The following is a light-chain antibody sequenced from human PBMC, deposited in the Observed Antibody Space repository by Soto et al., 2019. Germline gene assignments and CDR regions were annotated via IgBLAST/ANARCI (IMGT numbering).Light chain of an antibody. J-gene: IGKJ3*01. CDR2: AAY. CDR3: QQRNRDPRS. CDR1: QGISSY. V-gene: IGKV1-9*01. Sequence: DIQLTQSPSFLSASVGDRVPITCRARQGISSYLAWYQQKPGKAPKLLIYAAYTLQSGVPSWFSGSGAGTESTLTISILQPEYVATYYCQQRNRDPRSFGPGTKVDIK.